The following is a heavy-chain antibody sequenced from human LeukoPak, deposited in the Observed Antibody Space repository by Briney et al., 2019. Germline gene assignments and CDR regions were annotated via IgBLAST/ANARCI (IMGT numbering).Heavy chain of an antibody. J-gene: IGHJ6*03. CDR3: AKNGDRGAYCSGGSCYPYYYYYMDV. CDR2: ISSSGRTA. Sequence: GGSLRLSCVASGFTFSSYEMNWVRQTPGKGLEWVSYISSSGRTAYYADSVKGRFTISRDNSKNTLSLQMNSLRAEDTAIYYCAKNGDRGAYCSGGSCYPYYYYYMDVWGKGTTVTISS. V-gene: IGHV3-48*03. CDR1: GFTFSSYE. D-gene: IGHD2-15*01.